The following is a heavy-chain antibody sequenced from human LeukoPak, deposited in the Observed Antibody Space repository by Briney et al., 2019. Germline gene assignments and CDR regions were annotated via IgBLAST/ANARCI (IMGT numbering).Heavy chain of an antibody. CDR3: ASVVDTAMVKRGYFDY. V-gene: IGHV1-69*05. J-gene: IGHJ4*02. D-gene: IGHD5-18*01. Sequence: GASVKISCKASVGTFTSYAISSVRQAPGQGLEWMGGIIPISGTANYAQKFQGRVTITTGESTSTAYMELSSLRSEDTAVYYCASVVDTAMVKRGYFDYWGQGTLVTVSS. CDR2: IIPISGTA. CDR1: VGTFTSYA.